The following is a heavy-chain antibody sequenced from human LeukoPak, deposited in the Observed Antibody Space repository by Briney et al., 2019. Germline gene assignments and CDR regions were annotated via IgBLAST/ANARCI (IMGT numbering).Heavy chain of an antibody. CDR1: GGSISSSSYY. CDR3: ARPGSPSWGGTSRWFDP. CDR2: IYYSGST. V-gene: IGHV4-39*07. Sequence: SETLSLTCTVSGGSISSSSYYWGWIRQPPGKGLEWIGSIYYSGSTYYNPSLKSRVTISVDTSKNQFSLKLSSVTAADTAVYYCARPGSPSWGGTSRWFDPWGQGTLVTVSS. D-gene: IGHD2-21*01. J-gene: IGHJ5*02.